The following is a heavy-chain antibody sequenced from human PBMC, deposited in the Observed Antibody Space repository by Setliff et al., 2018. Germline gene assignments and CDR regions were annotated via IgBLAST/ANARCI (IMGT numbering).Heavy chain of an antibody. Sequence: GGSLRLSCAVSGFTYSKDWMHWVRQAPGKGLEWVSGIVQDSSPLYADSVKRRFTISSDNSKNTLYLQMNSLKAEDTARYYSAKGKGPQPRPSLDYWGQGTLVTVSS. CDR2: IVQDSSP. J-gene: IGHJ4*02. CDR3: AKGKGPQPRPSLDY. CDR1: GFTYSKDW. V-gene: IGHV3-23*05.